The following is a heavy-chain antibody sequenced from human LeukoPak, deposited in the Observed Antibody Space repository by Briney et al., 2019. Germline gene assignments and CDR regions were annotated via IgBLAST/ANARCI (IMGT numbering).Heavy chain of an antibody. CDR1: GFTFSIYG. Sequence: GGSLRLSCAASGFTFSIYGMHWVRQAPGKGLEWVAFIRYDGSNKYYTDSVKGRFTISRDNSKNTLYLQMNSLRAEDTAVYYCAPSTYSSWYSDYWGQGALVTVSS. V-gene: IGHV3-30*02. J-gene: IGHJ4*02. CDR3: APSTYSSWYSDY. D-gene: IGHD6-6*01. CDR2: IRYDGSNK.